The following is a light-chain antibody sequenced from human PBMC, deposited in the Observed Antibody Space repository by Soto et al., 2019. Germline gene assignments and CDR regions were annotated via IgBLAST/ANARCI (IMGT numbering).Light chain of an antibody. CDR3: QQYNNWPWT. Sequence: EIVLTQSPGTLSLSPGGRATLSCRASQSVSSSYLAWYQQKPGQAPRLLIYGASARATGFPARFSASGSGTEFTLTISSLQSEDFAVYYCQQYNNWPWTFGQGTKVDIK. CDR1: QSVSSSY. V-gene: IGKV3-15*01. CDR2: GAS. J-gene: IGKJ1*01.